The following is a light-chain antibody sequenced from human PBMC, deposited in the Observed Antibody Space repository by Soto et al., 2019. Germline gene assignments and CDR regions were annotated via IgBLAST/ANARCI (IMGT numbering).Light chain of an antibody. CDR3: QQSYSTPIT. CDR2: ATS. CDR1: PSISTY. V-gene: IGKV1-39*01. Sequence: DIQMTQSPSSLSASVGDRVTITCRASPSISTYLNWFQQKPGKAPNLLIYATSSLQSGVPSGFSGSGSGTDFTLTISSLQPEDFAAYYCQQSYSTPITFGQGTRLEIK. J-gene: IGKJ5*01.